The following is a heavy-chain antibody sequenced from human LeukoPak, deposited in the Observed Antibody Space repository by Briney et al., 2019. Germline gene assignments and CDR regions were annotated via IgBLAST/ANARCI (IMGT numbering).Heavy chain of an antibody. CDR1: GGSISSYY. CDR3: ARATSMGSVGYIDY. Sequence: SETLSLTCTVSGGSISSYYWSWIRQPPGTGLEWIGYIYYSGSTNYNPSLKSRVTISVDTSKNQFSLKLSSVTAADTAVYYCARATSMGSVGYIDYWGQGTLVTVSS. D-gene: IGHD2/OR15-2a*01. J-gene: IGHJ4*02. CDR2: IYYSGST. V-gene: IGHV4-59*01.